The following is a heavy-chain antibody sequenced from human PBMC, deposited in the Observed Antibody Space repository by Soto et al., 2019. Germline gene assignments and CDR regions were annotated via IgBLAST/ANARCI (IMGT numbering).Heavy chain of an antibody. V-gene: IGHV3-23*01. CDR3: ASVHNTSRSIDY. CDR2: TGATGRTK. D-gene: IGHD1-20*01. Sequence: GSLRLSCAASGFTFNLYSMTWVRQAPGKRLEWVSNTGATGRTKYYSDAVKGRFTVSKDNSKNTLDLQMSNPRAEDTAVYYCASVHNTSRSIDYCGQGXLLTV. CDR1: GFTFNLYS. J-gene: IGHJ4*02.